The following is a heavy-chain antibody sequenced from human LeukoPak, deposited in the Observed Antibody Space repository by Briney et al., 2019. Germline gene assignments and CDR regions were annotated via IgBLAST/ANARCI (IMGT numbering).Heavy chain of an antibody. J-gene: IGHJ4*02. D-gene: IGHD3-22*01. CDR1: VFPFSSYG. CDR3: AKDLDSSGVSY. V-gene: IGHV3-30*18. CDR2: TLKDGRSK. Sequence: GGSLSLSCTTSVFPFSSYGMHWVRHAPGKGVEWVAVTLKDGRSKYYAHSVKGRFTLSRDNSKNTLYLQMNSLGVEDTAVYFCAKDLDSSGVSYWGQGTLVTVSS.